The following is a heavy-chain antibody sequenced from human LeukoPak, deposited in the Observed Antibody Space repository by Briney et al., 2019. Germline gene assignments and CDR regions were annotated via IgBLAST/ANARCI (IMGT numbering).Heavy chain of an antibody. CDR2: ISAYSGDT. CDR3: ARLEMYNYDSSGYYLGGYFDY. CDR1: GYNFNNYG. Sequence: ASVKVSCKPSGYNFNNYGISWVRQAPGQGREGMGWISAYSGDTNYAQKLQGRVTMTTDTSTSTAYMELRSLRSDDTAVYYCARLEMYNYDSSGYYLGGYFDYWGQGTLVTVSS. D-gene: IGHD3-22*01. J-gene: IGHJ4*02. V-gene: IGHV1-18*01.